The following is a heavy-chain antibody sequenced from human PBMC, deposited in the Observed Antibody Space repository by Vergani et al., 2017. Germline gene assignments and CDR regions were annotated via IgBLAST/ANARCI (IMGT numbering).Heavy chain of an antibody. CDR1: GFTFSSYG. CDR3: ARVSGYYDILTGSFDY. V-gene: IGHV3-33*01. CDR2: IWYDGSNK. Sequence: QVQLVESGGGVVQPGRSLRLSCAASGFTFSSYGMHWVRQAPGKGLEWVAVIWYDGSNKYYADSVKGRFTISRDNSKNTLYLQMNSLRAEDTAVYYCARVSGYYDILTGSFDYWGQGTLVTVSS. D-gene: IGHD3-9*01. J-gene: IGHJ4*02.